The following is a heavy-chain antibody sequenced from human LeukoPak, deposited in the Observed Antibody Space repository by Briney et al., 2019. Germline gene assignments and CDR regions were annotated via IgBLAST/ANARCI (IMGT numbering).Heavy chain of an antibody. V-gene: IGHV3-30*04. Sequence: GGSLRLSCAASGFTFSRYAMHWVRQAPGKGLEWVAVVASDGNDKHHADSVKGRFTISKDNAKNSLYLQMNSLRAEDTAVYYCARAGGSTVSHSDYWGQGTLVTVSS. D-gene: IGHD4-17*01. CDR1: GFTFSRYA. J-gene: IGHJ4*02. CDR3: ARAGGSTVSHSDY. CDR2: VASDGNDK.